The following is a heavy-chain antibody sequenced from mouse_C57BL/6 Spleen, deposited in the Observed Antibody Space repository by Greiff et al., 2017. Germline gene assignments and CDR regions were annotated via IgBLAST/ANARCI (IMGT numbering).Heavy chain of an antibody. CDR3: ARGDGYPAWFAY. V-gene: IGHV1-53*01. Sequence: QVHVKQPGTELVKPGASVKLSCKASGYTFTSYWMHWVKQRPGQGLEWIGNINPSNGGTNYNEKFKSKATLTVDKSSSTAYMQLSSLTSEDSAVYYCARGDGYPAWFAYWGQGTLVTVSA. CDR1: GYTFTSYW. D-gene: IGHD2-3*01. J-gene: IGHJ3*01. CDR2: INPSNGGT.